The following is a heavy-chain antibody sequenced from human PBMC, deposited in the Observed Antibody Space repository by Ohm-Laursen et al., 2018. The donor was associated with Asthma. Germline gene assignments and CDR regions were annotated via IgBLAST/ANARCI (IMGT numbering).Heavy chain of an antibody. Sequence: ASVKVSCKASGYTFTGYYMHWVRQAPGQGLEWMGRINPNSGGTNYAQKFQGRVTMTRDTSISTAYMELSRLRSDDTAVYYCARDLPGYDSTIPSYGMDVWGQGTTVTVSS. CDR3: ARDLPGYDSTIPSYGMDV. J-gene: IGHJ6*02. D-gene: IGHD3-22*01. CDR1: GYTFTGYY. CDR2: INPNSGGT. V-gene: IGHV1-2*06.